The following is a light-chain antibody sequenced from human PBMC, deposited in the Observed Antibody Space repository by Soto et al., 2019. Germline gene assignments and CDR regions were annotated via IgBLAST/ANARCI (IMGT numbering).Light chain of an antibody. CDR2: DVS. CDR1: SSDVGAYNY. Sequence: QSVLTQPASVSGSPGQSITISCTGTSSDVGAYNYVSWYQQYPGKAPKLTIYDVSNRPSGVSNRFSGSKSGNTASLTISGLQAEDEADYYCSSYTGSSTDVFGTGTKV. J-gene: IGLJ1*01. CDR3: SSYTGSSTDV. V-gene: IGLV2-14*01.